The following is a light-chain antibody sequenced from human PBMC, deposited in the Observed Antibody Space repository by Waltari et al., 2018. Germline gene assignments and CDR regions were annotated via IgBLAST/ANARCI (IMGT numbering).Light chain of an antibody. CDR1: QSVLYISNNKNY. CDR2: WAS. V-gene: IGKV4-1*01. Sequence: DIVMTQSPDSLAVSLGERATIHCKSNQSVLYISNNKNYLAWYQQKPGQPPKLLIYWASTRESGVPDRFSGSGSGTDFTLTISSLQAEDVAVYYCQQYYSTPWTFGQGTKVEIK. CDR3: QQYYSTPWT. J-gene: IGKJ1*01.